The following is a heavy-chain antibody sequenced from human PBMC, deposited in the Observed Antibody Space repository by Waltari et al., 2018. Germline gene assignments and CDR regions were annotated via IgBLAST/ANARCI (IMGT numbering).Heavy chain of an antibody. V-gene: IGHV3-74*01. J-gene: IGHJ4*02. CDR3: AKDLHWGQSDY. Sequence: EVQLVESGGGLVQPGGSLRLTCAASGFHFSSFWMHWVRQVPGEGLVWVARIKNDVSDSGYADSVKGRFTISRDNAKNTLYLEMNSLRVEDTAVYYCAKDLHWGQSDYWGQGTLVTVSS. CDR1: GFHFSSFW. D-gene: IGHD3-16*01. CDR2: IKNDVSDS.